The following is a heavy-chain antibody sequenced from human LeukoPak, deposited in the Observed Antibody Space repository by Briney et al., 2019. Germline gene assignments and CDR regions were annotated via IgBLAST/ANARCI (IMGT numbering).Heavy chain of an antibody. CDR3: TKDSGGTYFYYYYYMDV. CDR1: GFTFSTYA. J-gene: IGHJ6*03. D-gene: IGHD1-26*01. Sequence: PGGSLRLSYAASGFTFSTYAMSWVRQAPGKGLEWVSAISAGGATIYYADSVKGRFTISRDNSKNTLYLQINSLRAEDTAVYYCTKDSGGTYFYYYYYMDVWGKGTTVTVSS. V-gene: IGHV3-23*01. CDR2: ISAGGATI.